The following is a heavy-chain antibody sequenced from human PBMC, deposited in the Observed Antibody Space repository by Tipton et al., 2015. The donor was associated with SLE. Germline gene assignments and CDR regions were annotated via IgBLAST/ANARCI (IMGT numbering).Heavy chain of an antibody. V-gene: IGHV4-39*07. CDR2: IYYRGST. CDR3: ARDDYGSGRYYYYGLDV. Sequence: TLSLTCAVYGGSITSSSYYWAWIRQSPGEGMEWIGEIYYRGSTNYNPSLESRVTISVDTSKNQFSLKLRSVTAADTAVYYCARDDYGSGRYYYYGLDVWGQGTTVTVSS. D-gene: IGHD3-10*01. J-gene: IGHJ6*02. CDR1: GGSITSSSYY.